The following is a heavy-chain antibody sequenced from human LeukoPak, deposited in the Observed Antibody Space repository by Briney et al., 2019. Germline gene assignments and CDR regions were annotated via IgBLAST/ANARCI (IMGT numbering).Heavy chain of an antibody. CDR2: IIPILGIA. CDR3: ARALTTVTTIYYFDY. J-gene: IGHJ4*02. D-gene: IGHD4-17*01. CDR1: GGTFSSYA. V-gene: IGHV1-69*04. Sequence: SVKVSCKASGGTFSSYAISWVRQAPGQGLEWMGRIIPILGIANYAQKFQGRVTITADKSTSTAYMELSSLRSEDTAVYYCARALTTVTTIYYFDYWGQGTLVTVSS.